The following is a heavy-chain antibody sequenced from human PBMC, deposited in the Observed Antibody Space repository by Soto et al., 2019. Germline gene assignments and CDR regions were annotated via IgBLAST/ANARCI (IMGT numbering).Heavy chain of an antibody. CDR1: GYTFTIYA. D-gene: IGHD2-15*01. V-gene: IGHV1-3*01. CDR3: ARARGGYIDY. J-gene: IGHJ4*02. Sequence: ASVNVSCKASGYTFTIYAMHWVRQAPGQRLEWMGWINAGNGNTKYSQKFQGRVTITRDTSASTAYMDLSSLRSEDTAVYYCARARGGYIDYWGQGTLLTVSS. CDR2: INAGNGNT.